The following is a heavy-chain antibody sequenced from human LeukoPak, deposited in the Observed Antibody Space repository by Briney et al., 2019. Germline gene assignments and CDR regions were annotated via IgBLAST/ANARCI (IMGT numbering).Heavy chain of an antibody. J-gene: IGHJ1*01. CDR3: ARDMTTVISKYFQH. D-gene: IGHD4-17*01. CDR2: IDYDGGSG. V-gene: IGHV3-48*03. CDR1: GFTLSSYE. Sequence: GGSLRLSCTVSGFTLSSYEMSWTRQAPGKGLEWVSSIDYDGGSGHYADSVKGRFTISRDNAENSLYLQMNSLRAEDTAVYYCARDMTTVISKYFQHWGQGTLVTVSS.